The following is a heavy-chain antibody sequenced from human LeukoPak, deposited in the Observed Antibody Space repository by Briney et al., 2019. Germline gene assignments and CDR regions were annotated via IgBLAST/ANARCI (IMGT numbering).Heavy chain of an antibody. CDR3: APRAYCSRTSCYFHY. V-gene: IGHV4-38-2*01. J-gene: IGHJ4*02. CDR2: MQHSGST. Sequence: PSETLSLTCAVSGYSITNAYYWGWIRQPPGKGLEWIGSMQHSGSTSYTPSLPSRVALSLHPSKNQFLSNLSLAPAPAKPVHYIAPRAYCSRTSCYFHYWGPGDLVTASS. D-gene: IGHD2-2*01. CDR1: GYSITNAYY.